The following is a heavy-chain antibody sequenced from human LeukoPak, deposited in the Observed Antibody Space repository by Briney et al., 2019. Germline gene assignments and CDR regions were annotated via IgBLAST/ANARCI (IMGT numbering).Heavy chain of an antibody. CDR2: IYYSGST. Sequence: SETLSLTCTVSGGSISSSSYYWGWIRQPPGKGLEWIGSIYYSGSTNYNPSLKSRVTISVDKSKNQFSLKLSSVTAADTAVYYCARDHSVLTGYYFDYWGQGTLVTVSS. CDR3: ARDHSVLTGYYFDY. V-gene: IGHV4-39*07. J-gene: IGHJ4*02. CDR1: GGSISSSSYY. D-gene: IGHD3-9*01.